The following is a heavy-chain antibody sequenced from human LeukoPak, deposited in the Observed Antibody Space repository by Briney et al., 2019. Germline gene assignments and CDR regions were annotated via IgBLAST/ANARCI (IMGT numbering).Heavy chain of an antibody. Sequence: PGGSLRLSCAASGFTFSSYWMSWVRRAPGKGLEWVANIKQDGSEKYYVDSVKGRFTISRDNAKNSLYLQMNSLRAEDTAVYYCARGLAYCGGDCYSAYYFDYWGQGTLVTVSS. CDR1: GFTFSSYW. J-gene: IGHJ4*02. CDR3: ARGLAYCGGDCYSAYYFDY. D-gene: IGHD2-21*02. CDR2: IKQDGSEK. V-gene: IGHV3-7*01.